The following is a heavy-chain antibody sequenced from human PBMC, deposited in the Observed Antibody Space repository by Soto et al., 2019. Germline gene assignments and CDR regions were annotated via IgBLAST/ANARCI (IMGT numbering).Heavy chain of an antibody. D-gene: IGHD3-22*01. Sequence: SVSNAWMNWVRPAPGKGLEWVGRIKSKTDGGTTDYAAPVKGRFTISRDDSKNTLYLQMNSLKTEDTAVYYCTTEYYYDSSGYYYDPYWGQGTLVTVSS. J-gene: IGHJ4*02. CDR3: TTEYYYDSSGYYYDPY. V-gene: IGHV3-15*07. CDR2: IKSKTDGGTT. CDR1: SVSNAW.